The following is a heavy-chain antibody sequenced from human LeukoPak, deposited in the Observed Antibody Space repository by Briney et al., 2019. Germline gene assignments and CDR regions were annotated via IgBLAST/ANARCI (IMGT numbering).Heavy chain of an antibody. CDR2: IKSKTDGGTT. Sequence: GGSLRLSCAASGFTFSNAWMSWVRQAPGKGLEWVGRIKSKTDGGTTDYAAPVKGRFTISRDDSKNTLYLQMNSLKTEDTAVYYCTTVGYSYGRGPYYYYYYYMDVWGKGTTVTVSS. CDR1: GFTFSNAW. J-gene: IGHJ6*03. V-gene: IGHV3-15*01. D-gene: IGHD5-18*01. CDR3: TTVGYSYGRGPYYYYYYYMDV.